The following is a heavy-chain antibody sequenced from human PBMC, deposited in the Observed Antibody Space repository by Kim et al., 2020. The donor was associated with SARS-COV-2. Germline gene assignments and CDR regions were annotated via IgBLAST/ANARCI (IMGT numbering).Heavy chain of an antibody. J-gene: IGHJ4*02. CDR1: GGSISSSSYY. D-gene: IGHD3-10*01. CDR3: ARHESRIWGAIVY. Sequence: SETLSLTCTVSGGSISSSSYYWGWIRQPPGKGLEWIGSIYYSGSTYYNPSLKSRVTISVDTSKNQFSLKLSSVTAADTAVYYCARHESRIWGAIVYWGQGTLVTVSS. V-gene: IGHV4-39*01. CDR2: IYYSGST.